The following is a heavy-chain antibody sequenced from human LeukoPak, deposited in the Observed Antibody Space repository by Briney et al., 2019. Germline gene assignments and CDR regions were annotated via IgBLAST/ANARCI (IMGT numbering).Heavy chain of an antibody. CDR1: GYSISSGYY. Sequence: KPSETLSLTCAVSGYSISSGYYWGWIRQPPGQGLEWIGYIYYSRSTNYNPSLKSRVTISVDTSKNQFSLKLSSVTAADTAVYYCARDVSRGDMRFDPWGQGTLVTVSS. D-gene: IGHD3-16*01. CDR3: ARDVSRGDMRFDP. J-gene: IGHJ5*02. V-gene: IGHV4-38-2*02. CDR2: IYYSRST.